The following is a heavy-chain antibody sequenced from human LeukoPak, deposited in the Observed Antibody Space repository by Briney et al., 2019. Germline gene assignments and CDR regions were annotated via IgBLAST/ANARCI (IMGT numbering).Heavy chain of an antibody. Sequence: SETLSLTCTVSGGSISSGDYYWSWIRQHPGKGLEWIGYTQYSGSAYYNPSLKSRVTISVDTSKNQFSLKLSSVTAADTAVYYCAVGVFGNNWFDPWGQGTLVTVSS. J-gene: IGHJ5*02. CDR2: TQYSGSA. CDR3: AVGVFGNNWFDP. CDR1: GGSISSGDYY. V-gene: IGHV4-30-4*08. D-gene: IGHD3-16*02.